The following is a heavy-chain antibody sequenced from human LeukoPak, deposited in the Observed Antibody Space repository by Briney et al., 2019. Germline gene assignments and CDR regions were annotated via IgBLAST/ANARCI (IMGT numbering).Heavy chain of an antibody. CDR1: GFTFSSYW. CDR2: IYSDGSST. D-gene: IGHD3-10*01. CDR3: ARDRSSLGLCFGELRN. J-gene: IGHJ4*02. Sequence: PGGSLRLSCAASGFTFSSYWMRWVRQAPGKGLGWVSRIYSDGSSTNYADSVKGRFTISRDNAKNTLYLQMNSLRAEDTAVYYCARDRSSLGLCFGELRNWGQGTLVTVSS. V-gene: IGHV3-74*01.